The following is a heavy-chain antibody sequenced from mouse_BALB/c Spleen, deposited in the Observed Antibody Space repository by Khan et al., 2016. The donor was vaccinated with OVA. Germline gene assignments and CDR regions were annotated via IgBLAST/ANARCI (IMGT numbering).Heavy chain of an antibody. J-gene: IGHJ3*01. CDR1: GFTFSSYS. Sequence: EVELVESGGDLVKPGGSLKLSCTASGFTFSSYSMSWVRQTPDKRLEWVASISSGGDYPYYPDSVKGRFTISIDIAKNTLYLQMTDLKSEDTATYDCEDHLAGSIEYWGQGTLVTVSA. CDR3: EDHLAGSIEY. V-gene: IGHV5-6*01. CDR2: ISSGGDYP.